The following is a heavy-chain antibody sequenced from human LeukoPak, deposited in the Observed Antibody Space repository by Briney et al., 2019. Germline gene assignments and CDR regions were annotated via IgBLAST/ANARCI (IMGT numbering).Heavy chain of an antibody. CDR2: INSDGSST. CDR3: ARGGVYSTSAVDY. CDR1: GFTFSSYW. D-gene: IGHD6-6*01. Sequence: GGSLRLSCAASGFTFSSYWMHWVRQAPGKGLLWVSRINSDGSSTTYADSVKGRFTISRDNAKNTLYLQMNSLRAEDTAVYYCARGGVYSTSAVDYWGQGTLVTVSS. J-gene: IGHJ4*02. V-gene: IGHV3-74*01.